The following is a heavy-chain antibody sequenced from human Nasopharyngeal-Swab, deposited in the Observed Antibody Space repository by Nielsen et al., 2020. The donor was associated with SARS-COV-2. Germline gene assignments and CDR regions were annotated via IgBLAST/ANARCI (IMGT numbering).Heavy chain of an antibody. CDR1: GFTFSTYW. D-gene: IGHD6-19*01. CDR2: IRQDESEK. V-gene: IGHV3-7*01. J-gene: IGHJ4*02. Sequence: GGSLRLSCEASGFTFSTYWMSWVRQAPGKGLEWVANIRQDESEKYYVDSVKGRFTISRDNAKSSLFLQMNSLRVADTAVYYCARLLEVGGTPLDYWGQGTLVSVSS. CDR3: ARLLEVGGTPLDY.